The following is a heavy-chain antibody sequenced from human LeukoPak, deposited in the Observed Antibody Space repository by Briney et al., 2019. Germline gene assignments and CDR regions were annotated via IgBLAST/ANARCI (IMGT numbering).Heavy chain of an antibody. J-gene: IGHJ4*02. CDR2: ISGSGGST. CDR1: GFTFSSYA. D-gene: IGHD6-19*01. CDR3: AKDFYRVSGSSRPVH. V-gene: IGHV3-23*01. Sequence: PGGSLRLSCAASGFTFSSYAMSWVRQAPGKGVEWVSAISGSGGSTYYADSVKGRFTISRDNSKNTLYLQMNSLRAEDTAVYYCAKDFYRVSGSSRPVHWGQGTLVTVSS.